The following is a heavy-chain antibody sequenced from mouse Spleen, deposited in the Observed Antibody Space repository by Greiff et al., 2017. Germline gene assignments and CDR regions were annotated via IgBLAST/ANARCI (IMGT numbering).Heavy chain of an antibody. CDR2: ISTYYGDA. V-gene: IGHV1S137*01. D-gene: IGHD2-1*01. Sequence: VKLMESGAELVRPGVSVKISCKGSGYTFTDYAMHWVKQSHAKSLEWIGVISTYYGDASYNQKFKGKATMTVDKSSSTAYMELARLTSEDSAIYYCARDGNYLAYWGQGTLVTVSA. J-gene: IGHJ3*01. CDR3: ARDGNYLAY. CDR1: GYTFTDYA.